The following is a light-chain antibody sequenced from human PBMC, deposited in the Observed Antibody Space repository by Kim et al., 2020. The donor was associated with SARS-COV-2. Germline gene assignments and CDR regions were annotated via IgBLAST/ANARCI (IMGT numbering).Light chain of an antibody. V-gene: IGLV3-19*01. Sequence: ALRQTVRITCQGDSLRSDYAPWYQQKPGQAPILVIYGKNNRPSGIPDRFSGASSGNTASLTITGTQAGDEADYYCNSRDSNDNVVFGGGTKLTVL. CDR2: GKN. CDR1: SLRSDY. J-gene: IGLJ2*01. CDR3: NSRDSNDNVV.